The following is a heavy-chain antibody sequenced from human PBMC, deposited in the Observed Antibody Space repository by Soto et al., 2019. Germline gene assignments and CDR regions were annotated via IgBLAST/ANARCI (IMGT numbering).Heavy chain of an antibody. V-gene: IGHV3-30*18. Sequence: GGSLRLSCAASGFIFSSYGMHWVRQAPGKGLDWVAVISYDGSNKYYADSVKGRFTISRDNSKNTLYLQMNSLRAEDTAVYYCAKXRYCSGGSCLNFYGMDVWGQGTTVTVSS. J-gene: IGHJ6*02. CDR3: AKXRYCSGGSCLNFYGMDV. CDR2: ISYDGSNK. D-gene: IGHD2-15*01. CDR1: GFIFSSYG.